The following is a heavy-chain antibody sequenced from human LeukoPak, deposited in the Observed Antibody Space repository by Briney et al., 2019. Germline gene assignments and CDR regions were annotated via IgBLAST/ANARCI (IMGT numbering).Heavy chain of an antibody. V-gene: IGHV3-23*01. CDR1: GFTFSSYS. CDR3: ARPHSGYDFQGLCY. CDR2: ISGSGRST. D-gene: IGHD5-12*01. J-gene: IGHJ4*02. Sequence: SGGSLRLSCAASGFTFSSYSMNWVRQAPGKGLEWVSGISGSGRSTYYADSVEGRFTISRDNSKNTLYLQMNSLRAEDTAVYYCARPHSGYDFQGLCYWGQGTLVTVSS.